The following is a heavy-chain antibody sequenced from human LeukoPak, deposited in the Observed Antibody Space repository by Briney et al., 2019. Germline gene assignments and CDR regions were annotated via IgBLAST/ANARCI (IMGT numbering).Heavy chain of an antibody. CDR3: ANVSPQTES. CDR1: GFTFSSYA. V-gene: IGHV3-23*01. Sequence: GGSLRLSCAASGFTFSSYAMIWVRRAPGKGLEWVSSISGSGDGTYYADSVRGRFTISRDNSKNTLYLQMNSLRGEDTALYYCANVSPQTESWGQGTLVSVSS. D-gene: IGHD2-8*01. J-gene: IGHJ5*02. CDR2: ISGSGDGT.